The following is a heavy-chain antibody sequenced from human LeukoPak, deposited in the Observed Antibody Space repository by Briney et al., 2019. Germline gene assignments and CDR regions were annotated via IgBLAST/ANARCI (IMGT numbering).Heavy chain of an antibody. CDR1: GYTLTELS. D-gene: IGHD3-3*01. Sequence: ASVKVSCKVSGYTLTELSMHWVRQAPGKGLEWMGGFDPEDGETIYAQKFQGRVTMTEDTSTDTAYMELSSLRSEDTAVYYCARDLSELRFLEWLSHDNWFDPWGQGTLVTVSS. CDR3: ARDLSELRFLEWLSHDNWFDP. V-gene: IGHV1-24*01. J-gene: IGHJ5*02. CDR2: FDPEDGET.